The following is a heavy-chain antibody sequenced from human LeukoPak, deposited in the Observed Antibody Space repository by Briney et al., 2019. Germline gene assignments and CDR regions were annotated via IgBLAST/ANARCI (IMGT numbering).Heavy chain of an antibody. D-gene: IGHD3-3*01. CDR1: GGTFSSYA. Sequence: ASVKVSCKASGGTFSSYAISWVRQAPGQGLEWMGGIIPIFGTANYAQKFQGRVTITADESTSTAYMELSSLRSEDTAVYYCATASSAITIFGVVIVNNAFDIWGQGTMVTVSS. V-gene: IGHV1-69*13. CDR2: IIPIFGTA. CDR3: ATASSAITIFGVVIVNNAFDI. J-gene: IGHJ3*02.